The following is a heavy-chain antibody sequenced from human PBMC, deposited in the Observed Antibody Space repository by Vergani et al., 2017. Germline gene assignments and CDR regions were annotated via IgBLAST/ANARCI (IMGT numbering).Heavy chain of an antibody. V-gene: IGHV4-59*01. CDR1: GGSISSYY. Sequence: QVQLQESGPGLVKPSGTLSLTCTVSGGSISSYYWSWIRQPPGKGLEWIGYIYYSGSTNYNPSLTSRVTISVDTSKNQFSLKLSSVTAADTAVYYCARSIGSSSWYGLDFDYWGQGTLVTVSS. CDR3: ARSIGSSSWYGLDFDY. J-gene: IGHJ4*02. CDR2: IYYSGST. D-gene: IGHD6-13*01.